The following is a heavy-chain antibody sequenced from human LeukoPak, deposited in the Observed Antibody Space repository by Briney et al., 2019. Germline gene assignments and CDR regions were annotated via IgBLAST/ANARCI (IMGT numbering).Heavy chain of an antibody. CDR1: GGSISSNY. CDR3: ARDHTYSSSWYSHFDY. J-gene: IGHJ4*02. Sequence: SETLSLTCTVSGGSISSNYWSWIRQPAGKGLEWIGRIYTSGSTNYNPSLKSRVTMSVDTSKNQFSLKLSSVTAADTAVYYCARDHTYSSSWYSHFDYWGQGTLVTVSS. CDR2: IYTSGST. D-gene: IGHD6-13*01. V-gene: IGHV4-4*07.